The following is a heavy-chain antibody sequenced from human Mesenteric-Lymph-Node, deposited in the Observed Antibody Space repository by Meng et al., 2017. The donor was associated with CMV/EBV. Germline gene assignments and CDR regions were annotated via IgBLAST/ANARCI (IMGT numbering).Heavy chain of an antibody. D-gene: IGHD6-13*01. CDR2: ISPYNGKT. CDR1: GYTFTNYG. J-gene: IGHJ5*01. CDR3: ARGLGYSSSWFDY. V-gene: IGHV1-18*01. Sequence: ASVKVSCKVSGYTFTNYGISWVRQAPGQGLEWMGWISPYNGKTNYAQSFQGRVTVTTDTSTSTAYMELRSLRSDDTAVYYCARGLGYSSSWFDYWGQGTLVTVSS.